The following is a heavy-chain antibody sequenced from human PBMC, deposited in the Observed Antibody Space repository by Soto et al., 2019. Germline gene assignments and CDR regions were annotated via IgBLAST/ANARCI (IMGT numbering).Heavy chain of an antibody. J-gene: IGHJ4*02. CDR3: AKEYNSQGYFDY. CDR2: ISYDGNNK. V-gene: IGHV3-30-3*01. Sequence: QVQLVESGGGVVQPGRSLRLSCAASGFTFSSYAMHWVRQAPAKGLEWVAIISYDGNNKHYADSVKGRFTISRDDSMNTLFLQMNSLRADDTAVYYCAKEYNSQGYFDYWGQGTLVTVSS. D-gene: IGHD1-1*01. CDR1: GFTFSSYA.